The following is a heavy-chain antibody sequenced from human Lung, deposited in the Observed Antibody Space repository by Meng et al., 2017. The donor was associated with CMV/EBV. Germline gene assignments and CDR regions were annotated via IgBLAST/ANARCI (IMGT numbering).Heavy chain of an antibody. V-gene: IGHV3-7*01. D-gene: IGHD3-3*01. J-gene: IGHJ6*02. CDR1: GFTFSSYW. CDR3: ARRVILEWLPNSHYGMDV. CDR2: IKQDGSEK. Sequence: SCAASGFTFSSYWMSWVRQAPGKGLEWVANIKQDGSEKYYVDSVKGRFTISRDNAKNTLYLQMNSLRGEDTAVYYCARRVILEWLPNSHYGMDVXGHGXPVTVSS.